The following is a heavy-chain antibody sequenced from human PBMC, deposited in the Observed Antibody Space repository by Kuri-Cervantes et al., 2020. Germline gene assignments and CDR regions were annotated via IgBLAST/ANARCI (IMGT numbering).Heavy chain of an antibody. V-gene: IGHV3-21*01. D-gene: IGHD6-13*01. CDR3: ATGQQLGFDY. J-gene: IGHJ4*02. Sequence: GGSLRLSCAASGFTVSSYSMIWVRQAPGKGLEWVSCISSSSSYIYYADSVKGRFTISRDNAKNSLYLQMNSLRAEDTAVYYCATGQQLGFDYWGQGTLVTVSS. CDR2: ISSSSSYI. CDR1: GFTVSSYS.